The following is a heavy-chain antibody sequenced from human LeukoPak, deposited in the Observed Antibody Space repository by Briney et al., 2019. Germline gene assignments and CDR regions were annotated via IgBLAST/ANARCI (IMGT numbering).Heavy chain of an antibody. D-gene: IGHD6-19*01. J-gene: IGHJ3*02. CDR3: ARDPPDSSGWVHAFDI. CDR1: GGSISSYY. CDR2: IYYSGST. Sequence: PSETLSLTCTVSGGSISSYYWSWIRQPPGKGLEWIGYIYYSGSTNYNPSLKSRVTISVDTSKNQFSLKLSSVTAADTAVYYCARDPPDSSGWVHAFDIWGQGTMVTVSS. V-gene: IGHV4-59*01.